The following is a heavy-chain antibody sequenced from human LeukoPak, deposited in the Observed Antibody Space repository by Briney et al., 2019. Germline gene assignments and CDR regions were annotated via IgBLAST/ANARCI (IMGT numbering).Heavy chain of an antibody. V-gene: IGHV4-39*01. D-gene: IGHD6-13*01. J-gene: IGHJ4*02. CDR3: ARMPSSWYLYFGYYFDY. CDR1: GGSISSSSYY. CDR2: IYYSGST. Sequence: NPSETLSLTCTVSGGSISSSSYYWGWIRQPPGKGLEWIGSIYYSGSTYYNPSLKSRVTISVDTSKNQFSLKLSSVTAADTAVYYCARMPSSWYLYFGYYFDYWGQGTLVTVSS.